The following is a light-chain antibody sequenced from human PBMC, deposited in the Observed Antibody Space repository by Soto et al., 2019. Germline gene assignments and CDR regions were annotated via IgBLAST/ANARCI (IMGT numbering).Light chain of an antibody. CDR3: QQYNTYSYT. CDR2: DAS. V-gene: IGKV1-5*01. Sequence: DIQMTQSPSTLSASVGDRVTITCRASQSINIWLAWYQQKAGKAPKLLIYDASTVANRVPLRFSGSGSGTEFTLTISGLQHDDFATYYCQQYNTYSYTFGQGTKLEIK. CDR1: QSINIW. J-gene: IGKJ2*01.